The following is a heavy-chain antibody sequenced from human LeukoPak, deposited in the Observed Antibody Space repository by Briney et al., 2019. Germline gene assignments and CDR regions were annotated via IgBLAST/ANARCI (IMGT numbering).Heavy chain of an antibody. V-gene: IGHV3-30*02. CDR2: IRYDGSNK. D-gene: IGHD3-16*02. CDR3: AKSPYDYVWGSYRYAYYFDY. CDR1: GFTFSSYG. J-gene: IGHJ4*02. Sequence: PGGSLRLSCAASGFTFSSYGMHWVRQAPGKGLEWVAFIRYDGSNKYYADSVKGRFTISRDNSNNTLYLQMNSLRAEDTAVYYCAKSPYDYVWGSYRYAYYFDYWGQGTLVTVSS.